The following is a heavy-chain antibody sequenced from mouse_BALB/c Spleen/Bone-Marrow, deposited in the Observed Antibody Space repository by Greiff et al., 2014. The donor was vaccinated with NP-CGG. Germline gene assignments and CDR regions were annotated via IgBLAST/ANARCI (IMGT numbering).Heavy chain of an antibody. CDR3: ARDDCYYIRNAMDY. CDR1: GFTFSSFG. V-gene: IGHV5-17*02. CDR2: ISSGTSTI. Sequence: EVKLMESGGGLVKPGGSRKLSCAASGFTFSSFGMHWVRQAPERGLEWVAYISSGTSTINYADTVKGRYTISRDNPKNTLFLQMTSLRSEDTAIYYCARDDCYYIRNAMDYWGQGTSVTVSS. J-gene: IGHJ4*01. D-gene: IGHD2-3*01.